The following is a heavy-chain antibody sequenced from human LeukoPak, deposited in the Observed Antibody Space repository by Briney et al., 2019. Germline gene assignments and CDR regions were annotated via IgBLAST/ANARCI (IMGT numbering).Heavy chain of an antibody. CDR1: GFTFSAYA. V-gene: IGHV3-30-3*01. CDR3: ARVWSITMIVVVIPYAFDI. D-gene: IGHD3-22*01. CDR2: ISYDGSNK. Sequence: PGGSLRLSCEASGFTFSAYAMTWVRQAPGKGLEWVAVISYDGSNKYYADSVKGRFTISRDNSKNTLYLQMNSLRAEDTAVYYCARVWSITMIVVVIPYAFDIWGQGTMVTVSS. J-gene: IGHJ3*02.